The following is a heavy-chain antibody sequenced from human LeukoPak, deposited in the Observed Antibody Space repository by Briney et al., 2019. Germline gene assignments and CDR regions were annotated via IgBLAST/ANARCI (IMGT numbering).Heavy chain of an antibody. CDR3: ARVPPYCSSTSCYSYYMDV. J-gene: IGHJ6*03. CDR1: GYTFTSYG. D-gene: IGHD2-2*01. CDR2: ISAYNGNT. V-gene: IGHV1-18*01. Sequence: ASVKVSCKASGYTFTSYGISWVRRAPGQGLEWMGWISAYNGNTNYAQKLQGRVTMTTDKSTSTAYMELRSLRSDDTAVYYCARVPPYCSSTSCYSYYMDVWGKGTTVTVSS.